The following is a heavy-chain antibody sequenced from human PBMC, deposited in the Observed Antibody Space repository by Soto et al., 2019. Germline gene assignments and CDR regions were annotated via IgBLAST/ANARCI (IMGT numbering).Heavy chain of an antibody. V-gene: IGHV1-18*01. CDR1: GYTFTTYG. Sequence: QVQLVQSGAEVKKPGASVKVSCKASGYTFTTYGMSWVRQAPGQGLDWMGGISPYNGNTKYAERLQGRVTMTTDTTTSTAYMELRSLRSDDTAVYYCARGPTDYYDNSGDYFLDYWGQGTLVTVSS. D-gene: IGHD3-22*01. J-gene: IGHJ4*02. CDR3: ARGPTDYYDNSGDYFLDY. CDR2: ISPYNGNT.